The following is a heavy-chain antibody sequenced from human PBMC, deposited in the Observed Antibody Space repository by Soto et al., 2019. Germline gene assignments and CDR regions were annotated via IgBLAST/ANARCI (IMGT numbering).Heavy chain of an antibody. V-gene: IGHV3-21*01. J-gene: IGHJ4*02. CDR3: AGGWERVATTTYSDY. D-gene: IGHD5-12*01. Sequence: EVQLVESGGGLVKPGGSLRLSCAASGFTFSSYSMNWVRQAPGKGLEWVSSISSSSSYIYYADSVKGRFTISRDNAKNSLYLQMNSLRAEDTAVYYCAGGWERVATTTYSDYWGQGTLVTVSS. CDR2: ISSSSSYI. CDR1: GFTFSSYS.